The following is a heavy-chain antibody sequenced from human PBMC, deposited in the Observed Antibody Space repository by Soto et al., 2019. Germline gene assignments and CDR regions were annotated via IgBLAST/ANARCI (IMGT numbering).Heavy chain of an antibody. CDR2: ISGTGSSI. CDR1: GFSLRGYS. V-gene: IGHV3-48*02. Sequence: EVQLVESGGGLVQPGGSLRPSCAASGFSLRGYSMSWVRQAPGKGLEWVSYISGTGSSIYADSVKGRFTISRDNAKNSVYLQMNSLGDDDTAVYYCARGAGYGDYGDYWGQGTLVTVSS. CDR3: ARGAGYGDYGDY. D-gene: IGHD4-17*01. J-gene: IGHJ4*02.